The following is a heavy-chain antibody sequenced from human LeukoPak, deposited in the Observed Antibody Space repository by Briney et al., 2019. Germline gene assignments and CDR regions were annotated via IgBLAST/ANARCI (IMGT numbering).Heavy chain of an antibody. CDR3: ARVVTWFDP. Sequence: GGSLRLSCAASGFTFSSFWMSWVRQAPGQGLEWVAHIKEDGSMLSYVDSVKGRFTISRDNAKNSVYLQMNSLRAEDTAVYYCARVVTWFDPWGQGSLVTVSS. CDR1: GFTFSSFW. V-gene: IGHV3-7*04. J-gene: IGHJ5*02. CDR2: IKEDGSML.